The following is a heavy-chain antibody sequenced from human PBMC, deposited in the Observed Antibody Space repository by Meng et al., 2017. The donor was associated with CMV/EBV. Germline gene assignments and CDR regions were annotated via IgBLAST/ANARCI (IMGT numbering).Heavy chain of an antibody. D-gene: IGHD3-10*01. CDR1: GYTFTSYD. Sequence: ASVKVSCKASGYTFTSYDINWVRQATGQGREWMGWMNPNSGNTGYAQKFQGRVSMTRNTSISTAYMELSSLRSEDTAVYYCARERSASGGVIIDYWGQGTLVTVSS. J-gene: IGHJ4*02. V-gene: IGHV1-8*01. CDR2: MNPNSGNT. CDR3: ARERSASGGVIIDY.